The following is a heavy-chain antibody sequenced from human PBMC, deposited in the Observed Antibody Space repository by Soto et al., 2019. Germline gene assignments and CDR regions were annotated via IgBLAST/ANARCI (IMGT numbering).Heavy chain of an antibody. CDR3: ARAPPFYIPHIAVAGNGFDP. CDR2: INAGNGNT. Sequence: GASVKVSCKASGYTFTSYAMHWVRQAPGQRLEWMGWINAGNGNTKYSQKFQGRVTITRDTSASTAYMELSSLRSEDTAVYYCARAPPFYIPHIAVAGNGFDPWGQGTLVTVSS. V-gene: IGHV1-3*01. CDR1: GYTFTSYA. J-gene: IGHJ5*02. D-gene: IGHD6-19*01.